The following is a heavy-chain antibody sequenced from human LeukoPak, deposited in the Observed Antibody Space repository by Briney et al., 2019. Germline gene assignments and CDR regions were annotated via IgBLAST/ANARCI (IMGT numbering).Heavy chain of an antibody. V-gene: IGHV1-69*04. J-gene: IGHJ4*02. CDR2: IIPIRAIA. Sequence: ASVKVSCKASGGTFSNYAISWVRQAPGQGLEWMGRIIPIRAIANYAQKFQGRVTITAVKSTSTVYMELSSLRSDDTAVYYCARENGDYSTDYWGQGTLVTVSS. CDR3: ARENGDYSTDY. D-gene: IGHD4-17*01. CDR1: GGTFSNYA.